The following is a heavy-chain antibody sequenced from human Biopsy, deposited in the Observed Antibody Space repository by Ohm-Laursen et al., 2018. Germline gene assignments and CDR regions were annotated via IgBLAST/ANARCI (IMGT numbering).Heavy chain of an antibody. CDR3: ARATNSTGWPYYYFYGMDV. Sequence: QTLSLTCAVYGESFNGYYWSWIRHHPGKSLEWIGNIFYSANTYYNPSLKSRVTISVDTSKNQFSLKLSSVTAADTAVYYCARATNSTGWPYYYFYGMDVWGQGTTVTVSS. V-gene: IGHV4-31*02. CDR2: IFYSANT. D-gene: IGHD2/OR15-2a*01. J-gene: IGHJ6*02. CDR1: GESFNGYY.